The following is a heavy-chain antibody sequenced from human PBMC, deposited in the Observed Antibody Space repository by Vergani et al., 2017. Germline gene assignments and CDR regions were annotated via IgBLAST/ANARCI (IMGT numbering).Heavy chain of an antibody. J-gene: IGHJ4*02. D-gene: IGHD3-10*01. V-gene: IGHV4-59*02. Sequence: QVKLQESGPGLVKPSETLSLTCTVSGASVNSYYWSWIRQPPGKGLEWMGYVSFRGDTLYDPSVKGRMTISLNTSSNQFSLYLTSVTAAATAVYYCARSRIYDGAGSPDYWGQGTLVTVSS. CDR3: ARSRIYDGAGSPDY. CDR2: VSFRGDT. CDR1: GASVNSYY.